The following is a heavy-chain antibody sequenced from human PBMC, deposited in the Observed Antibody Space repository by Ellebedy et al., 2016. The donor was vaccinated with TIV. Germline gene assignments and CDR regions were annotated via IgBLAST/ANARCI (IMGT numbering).Heavy chain of an antibody. CDR1: GFTFSSYA. V-gene: IGHV3-23*01. J-gene: IGHJ6*02. CDR3: AKKWGDSGSSIMDV. D-gene: IGHD1-26*01. Sequence: GESLKISXAASGFTFSSYAMSWVRQAPGKGLEWVSAISGSGGSTYYADSVKGRFTISRDNSKNTLYLQMNSLRAEDTAVYYCAKKWGDSGSSIMDVWGQGTTVTVSS. CDR2: ISGSGGST.